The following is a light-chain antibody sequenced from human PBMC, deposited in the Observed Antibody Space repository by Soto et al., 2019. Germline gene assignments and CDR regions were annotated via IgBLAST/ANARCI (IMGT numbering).Light chain of an antibody. J-gene: IGKJ1*01. Sequence: DIVMTQCPDSLAVSLGERATINCKSSQSVLYSSNNKNYLAWYQQKPGQPPKLLFYWASTRESGVPDRFSGSGSGTDFTLTISILQAEDVAVYYCQQYLSTPWTFGQGTKVEIK. CDR1: QSVLYSSNNKNY. V-gene: IGKV4-1*01. CDR2: WAS. CDR3: QQYLSTPWT.